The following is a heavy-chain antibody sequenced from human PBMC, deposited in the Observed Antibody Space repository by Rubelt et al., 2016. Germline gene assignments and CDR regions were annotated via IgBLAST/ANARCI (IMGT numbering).Heavy chain of an antibody. Sequence: QVRLQESGPGLVKPSETLSLTCTVSGGSISSYYWSWIRQPPGQGLEWIGYIYYSGRASYNPSLESRTTISLDTSKNQFTRRLNSMTAADTAVDYCARERTRPLGALDSWGQGTLVTVSS. CDR3: ARERTRPLGALDS. D-gene: IGHD1-26*01. J-gene: IGHJ4*02. CDR1: GGSISSYY. CDR2: IYYSGRA. V-gene: IGHV4-59*06.